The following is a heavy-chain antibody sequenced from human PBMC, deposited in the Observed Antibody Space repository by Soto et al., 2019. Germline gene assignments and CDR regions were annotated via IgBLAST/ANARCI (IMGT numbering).Heavy chain of an antibody. CDR3: ARGYDSSGYYFDY. CDR1: GGTFSSYA. V-gene: IGHV1-69*13. Sequence: GASVKVSCKASGGTFSSYAISWVRQAPGQGLEWMGGIIPIFGTANYAQKFQGRVTITADEPTSTAYMELSSLRSEDTAVYYCARGYDSSGYYFDYWGQGTLVTVSS. D-gene: IGHD3-22*01. CDR2: IIPIFGTA. J-gene: IGHJ4*02.